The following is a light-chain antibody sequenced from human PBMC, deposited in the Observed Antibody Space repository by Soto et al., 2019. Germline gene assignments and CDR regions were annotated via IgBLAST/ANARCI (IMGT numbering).Light chain of an antibody. V-gene: IGKV3-20*01. Sequence: EIVLTQSPGTLSLSPGERATLSCRASQSVSISYLAWYQQRPGQAPRLLIYGASSRATGIPDRFSGSGSGTDLTLTINRLEPEHFAVYYCQHYDSSPPFALTFGGGTKVDIK. CDR2: GAS. CDR1: QSVSISY. CDR3: QHYDSSPPFALT. J-gene: IGKJ4*01.